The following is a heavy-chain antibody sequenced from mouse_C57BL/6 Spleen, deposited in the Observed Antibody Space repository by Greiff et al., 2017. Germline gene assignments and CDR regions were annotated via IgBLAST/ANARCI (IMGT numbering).Heavy chain of an antibody. V-gene: IGHV1-4*01. J-gene: IGHJ2*01. CDR1: GYTFTSYT. D-gene: IGHD1-1*01. CDR3: ARDYYGGYFDY. CDR2: INPSSGYT. Sequence: QVQLKQSGAELARPGASVKMSCKASGYTFTSYTMHWVKQRPGQGLEWIGYINPSSGYTKYNQKFKDKATLTADKSSSTAYMQLSSLTSEDSAVYYCARDYYGGYFDYWGQGTTLTVAS.